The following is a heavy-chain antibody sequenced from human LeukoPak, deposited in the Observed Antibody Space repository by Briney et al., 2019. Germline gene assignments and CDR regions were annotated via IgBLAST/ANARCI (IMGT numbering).Heavy chain of an antibody. J-gene: IGHJ6*04. CDR2: INHSGST. CDR1: GGSFSGYY. D-gene: IGHD4-11*01. Sequence: SETLSLTCAVYGGSFSGYYWSWIRQPPGKGLEWIGEINHSGSTNYNPSLKSRVTISVDTSKNQFSLKLSSVTAADAAVYYCARLGGAGATVTTSYCYGMDVWGKGTTVTVSS. CDR3: ARLGGAGATVTTSYCYGMDV. V-gene: IGHV4-34*01.